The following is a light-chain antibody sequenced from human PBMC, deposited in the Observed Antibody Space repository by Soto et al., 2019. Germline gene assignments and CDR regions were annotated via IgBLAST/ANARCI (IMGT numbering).Light chain of an antibody. V-gene: IGKV1-27*01. Sequence: DIQMTQSPSSLSASVGDRVTITCRAGQGIGNYLAWYQQKPGKVPKVVIYAASTLQSGVPSRFSGSWSGTDFTLTISSLQPADVATYYCQKYTTAALPFGGGTKVEIK. CDR1: QGIGNY. CDR3: QKYTTAALP. CDR2: AAS. J-gene: IGKJ4*01.